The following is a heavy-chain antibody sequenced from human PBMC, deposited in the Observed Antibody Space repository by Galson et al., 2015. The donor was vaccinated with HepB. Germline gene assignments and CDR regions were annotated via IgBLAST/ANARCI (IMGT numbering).Heavy chain of an antibody. Sequence: SLRLSCAASGFTFSNAWMNWVRQAPGKGLEWVGRIKSKTDGGTTDYAAPVKGRFTISRDDSKNTLYLQMNSLKTEDTAVYYCTSLYSFYHNGSGTPGDAFDIWGQGTMVTVSS. CDR2: IKSKTDGGTT. CDR1: GFTFSNAW. CDR3: TSLYSFYHNGSGTPGDAFDI. V-gene: IGHV3-15*07. D-gene: IGHD3-10*01. J-gene: IGHJ3*02.